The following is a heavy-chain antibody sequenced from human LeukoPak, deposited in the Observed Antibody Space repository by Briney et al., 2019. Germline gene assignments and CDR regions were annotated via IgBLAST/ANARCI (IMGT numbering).Heavy chain of an antibody. CDR2: INWNGGST. CDR1: GFTFDNYD. Sequence: GGSLRLSCAASGFTFDNYDMSWVRQAPGKGLEWVSGINWNGGSTNYADSVKGRFTISRDNAKNSLYLQMNSLRAEDTAVYYCARDSGELLGSYYFDYWGQGTLVTVSS. D-gene: IGHD1-26*01. J-gene: IGHJ4*02. CDR3: ARDSGELLGSYYFDY. V-gene: IGHV3-20*04.